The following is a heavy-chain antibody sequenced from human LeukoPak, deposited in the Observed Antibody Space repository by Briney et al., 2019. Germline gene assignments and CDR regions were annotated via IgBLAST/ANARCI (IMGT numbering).Heavy chain of an antibody. CDR3: ARWLGSSSRDAFDI. CDR2: MNPNSGNT. D-gene: IGHD6-13*01. V-gene: IGHV1-8*01. CDR1: GYTFTSYD. J-gene: IGHJ3*02. Sequence: AASVKVSCKASGYTFTSYDINWVRQATGQGLEWMGWMNPNSGNTSYAQKFQGRVTMTRNTSISTAYMELSSLRSEDTAVYYCARWLGSSSRDAFDIWGQGTMVTVSS.